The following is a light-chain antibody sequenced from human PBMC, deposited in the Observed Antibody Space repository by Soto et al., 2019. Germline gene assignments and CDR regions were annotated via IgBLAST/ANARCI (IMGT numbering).Light chain of an antibody. CDR3: QQYVSIPLT. J-gene: IGKJ4*01. V-gene: IGKV3-20*01. CDR2: GAS. CDR1: QSLGTY. Sequence: EIVLTQSPGTLSLSPGERATLSCRASQSLGTYLAWYQQTPGQAPRLLIYGASSRATGIPDRFSGSGSGTDFTLTSSRLEPEDFAVYFCQQYVSIPLTFGGWTKVEIK.